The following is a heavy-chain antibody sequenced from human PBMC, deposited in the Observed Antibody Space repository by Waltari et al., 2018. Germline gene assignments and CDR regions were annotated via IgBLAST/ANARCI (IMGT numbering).Heavy chain of an antibody. V-gene: IGHV1-2*06. J-gene: IGHJ3*02. CDR2: INPNSGGT. Sequence: QVQLVQSGAEVKKPGASVKVSCKASGYTFTGYYMHWVRQAPGQGLEWMGRINPNSGGTNYAQKFQGRVTMTRDTSISTAYMELSRLRSDDTAVYYCASCLISSSSLWGDAFDIWGQGTMVTVSS. CDR3: ASCLISSSSLWGDAFDI. CDR1: GYTFTGYY. D-gene: IGHD6-13*01.